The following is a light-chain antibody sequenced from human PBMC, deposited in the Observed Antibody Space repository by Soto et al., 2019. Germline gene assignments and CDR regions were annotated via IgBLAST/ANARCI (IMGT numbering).Light chain of an antibody. CDR1: QSIRSN. J-gene: IGKJ1*01. CDR2: GAS. V-gene: IGKV3-15*01. Sequence: EIVMTQSPDTLSVSPGEGASLSCRVSQSIRSNLAWYQQRPGQAPRLLMYGASTRADGIPARFSGSGSGTEFTLTISSLQPDDFATYYCQQYNNYLTFGQGTKVDIK. CDR3: QQYNNYLT.